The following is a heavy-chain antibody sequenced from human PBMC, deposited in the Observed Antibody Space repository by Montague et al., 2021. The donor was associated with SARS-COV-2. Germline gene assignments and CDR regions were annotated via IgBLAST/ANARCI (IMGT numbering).Heavy chain of an antibody. CDR1: GGSISSSSYY. D-gene: IGHD6-19*01. V-gene: IGHV4-39*01. J-gene: IGHJ4*02. Sequence: SETLSLTCTVSGGSISSSSYYWGWMRQPPGKGLERIGSIYYSGSTYYXPNIKSPVTIYVDKSKNQFSLKLSSVTAADTAEYYCARQRRGGLVSTPRFFDYWGQGTLVTVSS. CDR3: ARQRRGGLVSTPRFFDY. CDR2: IYYSGST.